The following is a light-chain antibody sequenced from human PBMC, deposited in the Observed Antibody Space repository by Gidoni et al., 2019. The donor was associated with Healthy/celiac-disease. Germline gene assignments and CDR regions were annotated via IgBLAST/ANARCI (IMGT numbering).Light chain of an antibody. J-gene: IGKJ1*01. CDR1: QSVSSN. V-gene: IGKV3-15*01. CDR2: GAS. Sequence: EIVMTQSPANLSVSPGERATLSCRASQSVSSNLAWYQQKPGQAPRLLIYGASTRATGIPDRFSGSGSGTEFTLTISILQSEDFAVYYCQQYNNWPRTFGQGTKVEIK. CDR3: QQYNNWPRT.